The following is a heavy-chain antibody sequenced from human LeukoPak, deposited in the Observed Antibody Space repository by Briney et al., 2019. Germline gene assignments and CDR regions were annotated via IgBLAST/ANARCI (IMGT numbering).Heavy chain of an antibody. CDR3: ARYKLYHGAFDI. D-gene: IGHD2-2*01. Sequence: PGGSLRLSCAASGFTFSSYWMAWVRQAPGKELEGVANIKDDGRQKYYVDSVKGRFTISRDNAKNSLYLQMNSLRAEDTAVYYCARYKLYHGAFDIWGQGTMVTVSS. CDR2: IKDDGRQK. CDR1: GFTFSSYW. V-gene: IGHV3-7*01. J-gene: IGHJ3*02.